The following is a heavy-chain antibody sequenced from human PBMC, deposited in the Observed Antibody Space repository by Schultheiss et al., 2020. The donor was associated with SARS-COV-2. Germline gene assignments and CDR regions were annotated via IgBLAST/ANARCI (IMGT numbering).Heavy chain of an antibody. CDR3: ARDIAIVTLFDY. CDR1: GFTFSSYG. Sequence: GESLKISCAASGFTFSSYGMHWVRQAPGKGLEWVANIKQDGSEKYYVDSVKGRFTIFRDNAKNSLYLQMNSLRADDTAVYYCARDIAIVTLFDYWGQGTLVTVSS. D-gene: IGHD2-21*01. CDR2: IKQDGSEK. J-gene: IGHJ4*02. V-gene: IGHV3-7*01.